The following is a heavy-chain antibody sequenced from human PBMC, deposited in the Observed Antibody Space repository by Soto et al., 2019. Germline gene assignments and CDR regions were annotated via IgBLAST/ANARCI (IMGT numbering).Heavy chain of an antibody. D-gene: IGHD6-13*01. CDR2: INPNSGNT. J-gene: IGHJ6*02. Sequence: QVQLVQSGAEVKKPGASVKVSCNASGCTFTSYDVNWVRQATGQGLEWMGWINPNSGNTGYAQKFQGRDTMTRNTFISTSYMQLSSLRSEDTAVYYCARRGYSSSWYYYYYYGMDVWGQGTTVTVSS. CDR3: ARRGYSSSWYYYYYYGMDV. CDR1: GCTFTSYD. V-gene: IGHV1-8*01.